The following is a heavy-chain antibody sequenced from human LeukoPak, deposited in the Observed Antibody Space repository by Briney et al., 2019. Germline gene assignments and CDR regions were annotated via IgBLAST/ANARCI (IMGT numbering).Heavy chain of an antibody. CDR2: ISSDGSNK. CDR1: GINFSSYA. CDR3: ARVAVWGVILDYFYY. V-gene: IGHV3-30-3*01. J-gene: IGHJ4*02. D-gene: IGHD3-16*01. Sequence: GGFLRLSFAAPGINFSSYATHWVPQALGKGLGGGGVISSDGSNKYYADSGQGPFTIAKDNSNNTLYLHMNSLRAEDTAVYYCARVAVWGVILDYFYYWSQGTLVTVS.